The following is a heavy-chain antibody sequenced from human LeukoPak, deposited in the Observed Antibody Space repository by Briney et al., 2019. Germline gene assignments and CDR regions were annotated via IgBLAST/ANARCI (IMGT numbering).Heavy chain of an antibody. V-gene: IGHV1-69*05. CDR2: VIPIFGTA. CDR3: ARTHGYSYGVYFDY. D-gene: IGHD5-18*01. J-gene: IGHJ4*02. Sequence: SVKVSCKASGGTFSSYAISWVRQAPGQGLEWMGGVIPIFGTANYAQKFQGRVTITTDESTSTAYMELSSLRSEDTAVYYWARTHGYSYGVYFDYWGQGTLVTVSS. CDR1: GGTFSSYA.